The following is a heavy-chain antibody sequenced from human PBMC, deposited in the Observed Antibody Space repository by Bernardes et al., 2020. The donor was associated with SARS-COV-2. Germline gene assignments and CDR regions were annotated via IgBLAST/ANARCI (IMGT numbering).Heavy chain of an antibody. CDR3: AREVRLRLGELSSLDY. D-gene: IGHD3-16*02. V-gene: IGHV3-33*01. CDR2: IWYDGSNK. J-gene: IGHJ4*02. Sequence: GGSLRLSCAASGFTFSSYGMHWVRQAPGKGLEWVAVIWYDGSNKYYADSVKGRFTISRDNSKNTLYLQMNSLRAEDTAVYYCAREVRLRLGELSSLDYWGQGTLVTVSS. CDR1: GFTFSSYG.